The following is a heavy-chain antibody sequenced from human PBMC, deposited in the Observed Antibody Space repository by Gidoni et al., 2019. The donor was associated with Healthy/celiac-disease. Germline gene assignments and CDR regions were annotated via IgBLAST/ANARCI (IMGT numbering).Heavy chain of an antibody. CDR3: ATHYDSSGYFDY. J-gene: IGHJ4*02. D-gene: IGHD3-22*01. V-gene: IGHV4-39*01. CDR1: GGSISSSSYY. CDR2: IYYSGST. Sequence: QLQLQESGPGLVKPSETLSLTCTVSGGSISSSSYYWGWIRQPPGKGLEWIGSIYYSGSTYYNTSLKSRVTISVDTSKNQFSLKLSSVTAADTAVYYCATHYDSSGYFDYWGQGTLVTVSS.